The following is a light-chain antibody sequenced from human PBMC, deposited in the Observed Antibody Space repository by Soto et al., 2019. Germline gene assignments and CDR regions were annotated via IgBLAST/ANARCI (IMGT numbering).Light chain of an antibody. J-gene: IGKJ2*01. Sequence: ETVMTQSPATLSVSPGERATLSCRASQSVDTKLAWYQHKPGQAPRLLIYGASTRATGIPARFSGSGSGTAFAITISSLQSEAFAVYFCPQYNNWYTYGQGTKLEIK. CDR2: GAS. CDR1: QSVDTK. V-gene: IGKV3-15*01. CDR3: PQYNNWYT.